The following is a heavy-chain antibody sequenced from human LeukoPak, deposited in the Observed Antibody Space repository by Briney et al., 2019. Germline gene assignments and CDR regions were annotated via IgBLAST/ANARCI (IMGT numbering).Heavy chain of an antibody. CDR3: AREWSF. V-gene: IGHV4-61*02. CDR2: ISSSGTT. CDR1: GGSINSDNYY. D-gene: IGHD3-10*01. J-gene: IGHJ3*01. Sequence: PSETLSLTCTVSGGSINSDNYYWNSIRQPAGKGLEWIGRISSSGTTNYNPSLNSRVTISLDTSKNQFSLMLNSVTAADTAVYYCAREWSFWGHGTKVTVSS.